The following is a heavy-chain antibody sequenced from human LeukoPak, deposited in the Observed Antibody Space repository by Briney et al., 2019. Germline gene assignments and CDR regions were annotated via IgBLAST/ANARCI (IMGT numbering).Heavy chain of an antibody. CDR3: ARDLLSRYDFWSGPTKTAKWFDP. J-gene: IGHJ5*02. CDR2: ISAYNGNT. CDR1: GYTFTSYG. D-gene: IGHD3-3*01. Sequence: ASVKVSCKASGYTFTSYGISWVRQAPGQGLEWMGWISAYNGNTNYAQKLQGRVTMTTDTSTSTAYMELRSLRSDDTAVYYCARDLLSRYDFWSGPTKTAKWFDPWGQGTLVTVSS. V-gene: IGHV1-18*01.